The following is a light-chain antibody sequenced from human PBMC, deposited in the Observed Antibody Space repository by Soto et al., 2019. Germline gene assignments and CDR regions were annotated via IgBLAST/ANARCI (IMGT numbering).Light chain of an antibody. CDR3: QSYDSRLSGYV. CDR2: DNN. J-gene: IGLJ1*01. V-gene: IGLV1-40*01. Sequence: QSVLTQPPSVSGAPGQRVTISCTGSSSNIGAGYDVHWYQHLPGTAPKLLIYDNNNRPSGVPDRFSGSKSGTSASLAITGLQAEDEADYYCQSYDSRLSGYVFGTGTKHTVL. CDR1: SSNIGAGYD.